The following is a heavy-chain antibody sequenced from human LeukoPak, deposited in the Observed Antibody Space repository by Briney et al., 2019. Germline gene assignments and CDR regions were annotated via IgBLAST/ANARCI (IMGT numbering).Heavy chain of an antibody. CDR3: ARVGDLYDILTGYYYYGMDV. D-gene: IGHD3-9*01. J-gene: IGHJ6*02. CDR2: INPSGGST. CDR1: GYTFTSYY. Sequence: ASVKVSCKASGYTFTSYYKHWVRQAPGQGLEWMGIINPSGGSTSYAQKFQGRVTMTRNTSISTAYMELSSLRSEDTAVYYCARVGDLYDILTGYYYYGMDVWGQGTTVTVSS. V-gene: IGHV1-46*01.